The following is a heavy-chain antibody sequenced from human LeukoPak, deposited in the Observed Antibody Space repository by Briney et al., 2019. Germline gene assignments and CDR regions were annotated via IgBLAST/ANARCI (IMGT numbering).Heavy chain of an antibody. V-gene: IGHV4-4*07. D-gene: IGHD6-13*01. CDR2: IYTGGSA. Sequence: SETMSLTCTVSGGSISSYYWSWIRQPAGKGLEWIGRIYTGGSANYNPSLKSRVTMSADTSKNQVSLKLTSVTAADTAVYYCARVAAGIGFFQHWGQGTLVTVSS. J-gene: IGHJ1*01. CDR3: ARVAAGIGFFQH. CDR1: GGSISSYY.